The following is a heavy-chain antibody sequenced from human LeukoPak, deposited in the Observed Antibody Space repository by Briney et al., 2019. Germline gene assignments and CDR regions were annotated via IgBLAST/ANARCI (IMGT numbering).Heavy chain of an antibody. Sequence: PSETLSLTCIVSGGSFSSHYWSWIRQSAGKGPEWNGRIHTSGSTNYNPSLRSRVTMSVDTSKNQFSLKLTSVTAADTGVYYCARDRTGYIGYEGDPFDIWGQGTMVTVSS. CDR3: ARDRTGYIGYEGDPFDI. CDR1: GGSFSSHY. V-gene: IGHV4-4*07. CDR2: IHTSGST. D-gene: IGHD5-12*01. J-gene: IGHJ3*02.